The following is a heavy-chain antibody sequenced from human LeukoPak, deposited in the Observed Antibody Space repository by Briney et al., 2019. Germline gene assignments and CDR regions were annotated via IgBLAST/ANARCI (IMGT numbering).Heavy chain of an antibody. J-gene: IGHJ4*02. Sequence: PSETLSLTCTVSGGSISSYYWSWIRQPPGKGLEWIGYIYYSGSTYYNPSLKSRVTISVDTSKNQFSLKLSSVTAADTAVYYCARDRNDYGDYGGIGYWGQGTLVTVSS. CDR2: IYYSGST. D-gene: IGHD4-17*01. CDR1: GGSISSYY. V-gene: IGHV4-59*12. CDR3: ARDRNDYGDYGGIGY.